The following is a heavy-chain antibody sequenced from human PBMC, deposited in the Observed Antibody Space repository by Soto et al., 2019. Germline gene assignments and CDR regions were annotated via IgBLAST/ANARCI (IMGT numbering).Heavy chain of an antibody. Sequence: EVQLLESGGCLVQPGGSLRLSCAASGFTFNNYAMTWVRQPPGKGLEWVSAISGGGDTTSYADSVKGRFTVSRDGSKNTLYLQMSSLRAEDTALYYCAKGRGGSGSLTPRVDFWGQGTLVTVSS. V-gene: IGHV3-23*01. CDR2: ISGGGDTT. J-gene: IGHJ4*02. D-gene: IGHD3-10*01. CDR1: GFTFNNYA. CDR3: AKGRGGSGSLTPRVDF.